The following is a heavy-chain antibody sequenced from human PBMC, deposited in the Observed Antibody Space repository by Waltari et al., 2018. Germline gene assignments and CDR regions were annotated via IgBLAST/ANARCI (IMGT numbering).Heavy chain of an antibody. J-gene: IGHJ5*02. CDR1: GGSISGYY. CDR2: IYYTGST. Sequence: QVQLQESGPGLVKPSETLSLTCSVPGGSISGYYWSWIRQPPGRGLEWMGYIYYTGSTNYNPSLKSRVTISLDTPKNQFSLRLSSVTATDTAVYYCVRFIRLQLDWFDPWGQGALVTVSS. D-gene: IGHD4-4*01. CDR3: VRFIRLQLDWFDP. V-gene: IGHV4-59*08.